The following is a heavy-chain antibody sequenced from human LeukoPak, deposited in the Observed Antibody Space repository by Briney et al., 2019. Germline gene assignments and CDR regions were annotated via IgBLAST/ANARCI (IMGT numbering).Heavy chain of an antibody. CDR3: ASYSSHDAFDI. J-gene: IGHJ3*02. CDR1: GYSISSGYY. CDR2: IYHSGST. Sequence: RPSETLSLTCAVSGYSISSGYYWGWIRQPPGKGLEWIGSIYHSGSTYYNPSLKSRVTISVDTSKNQFSLKLSSVTAADTAVYYCASYSSHDAFDIWGQGTMVIVSS. V-gene: IGHV4-38-2*01. D-gene: IGHD1-26*01.